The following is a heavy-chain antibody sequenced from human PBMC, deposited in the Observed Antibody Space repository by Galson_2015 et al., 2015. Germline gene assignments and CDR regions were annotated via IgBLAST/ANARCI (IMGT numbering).Heavy chain of an antibody. CDR2: ISYDGSNK. CDR1: GFTFSNAW. V-gene: IGHV3-30*01. D-gene: IGHD6-19*01. CDR3: AGHSGWSAFDI. J-gene: IGHJ3*02. Sequence: SLRLSCAASGFTFSNAWMSWVRQAPGKGLEWVAVISYDGSNKYYADSVKGRFTISRDNSKNTLYLQMNSLRAEDTAVYYCAGHSGWSAFDIWGQGTMVTVSS.